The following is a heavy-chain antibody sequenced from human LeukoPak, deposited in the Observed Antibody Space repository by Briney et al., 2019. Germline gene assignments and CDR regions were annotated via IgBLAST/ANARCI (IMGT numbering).Heavy chain of an antibody. J-gene: IGHJ4*02. CDR2: TYYRSKWYN. CDR1: GDSVSSNSAA. V-gene: IGHV6-1*01. CDR3: ARVIRGTTGTIDY. D-gene: IGHD1-1*01. Sequence: SPTLSLTCAISGDSVSSNSAAWDWIRQSPSRGLEWLGRTYYRSKWYNAYAVSVESRITINPDTSKNQFSLQLNSVTPEDTAVYYCARVIRGTTGTIDYWGQGTLVTVSS.